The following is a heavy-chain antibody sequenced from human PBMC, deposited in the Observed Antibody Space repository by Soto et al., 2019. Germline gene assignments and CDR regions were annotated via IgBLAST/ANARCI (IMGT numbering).Heavy chain of an antibody. CDR3: AKGHWGVDNQLPHPTGDFDD. Sequence: QVQLVESGGGVVQPGRSLRLSCAASGFIFSSYAMHWVRQAPGKGLEWVAVLSYDGSFKYYADSVKGRFTISRDNSKNTLYLQMNSLRAEDTAVYYCAKGHWGVDNQLPHPTGDFDDWGQGTLVTVSS. V-gene: IGHV3-30*18. J-gene: IGHJ4*02. D-gene: IGHD2-2*01. CDR2: LSYDGSFK. CDR1: GFIFSSYA.